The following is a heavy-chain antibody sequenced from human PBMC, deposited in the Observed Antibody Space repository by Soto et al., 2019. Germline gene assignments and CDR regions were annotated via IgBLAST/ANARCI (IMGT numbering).Heavy chain of an antibody. V-gene: IGHV3-30*18. CDR2: ISYDGSNK. CDR3: AKGSGYSSSWYIGY. Sequence: QVQLVESGGGVVQPGRSLRLSCAASGFTFSSYGMHWVRQAPGKGLEWVAVISYDGSNKYYADSVKGRFTISRDNSKNTLYLQMNSLRAEDTAVYYCAKGSGYSSSWYIGYWGQGTLVTVSS. J-gene: IGHJ4*02. D-gene: IGHD6-13*01. CDR1: GFTFSSYG.